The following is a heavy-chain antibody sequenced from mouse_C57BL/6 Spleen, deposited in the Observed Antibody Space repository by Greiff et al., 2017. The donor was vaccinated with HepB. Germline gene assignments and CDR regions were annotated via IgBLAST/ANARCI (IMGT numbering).Heavy chain of an antibody. CDR3: ARRDGNYGDWYFDV. CDR2: IHPNSGST. D-gene: IGHD2-1*01. V-gene: IGHV1-64*01. CDR1: GYTFTSYW. Sequence: QVQLQQPGAELVKPGASVKLSCKASGYTFTSYWMHWVKQRPGQGLEWIGMIHPNSGSTNYNEKFKSKATLTVDKSSSTAYMQLSSLTSEDSAVYYCARRDGNYGDWYFDVWGTGTTVTVSS. J-gene: IGHJ1*03.